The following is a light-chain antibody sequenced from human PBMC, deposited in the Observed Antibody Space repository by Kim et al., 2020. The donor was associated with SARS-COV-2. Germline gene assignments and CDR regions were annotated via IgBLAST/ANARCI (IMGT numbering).Light chain of an antibody. CDR3: QKCDSAPWT. Sequence: AFVGDRVTVTWRSSQDIHNYLSLFQLKPGKAPKLLFCAASALQRGVPSRFSGSGSGTDFTLTVTSLQPGDVATYYCQKCDSAPWTFGQGTKVEI. J-gene: IGKJ1*01. CDR1: QDIHNY. V-gene: IGKV1-27*01. CDR2: AAS.